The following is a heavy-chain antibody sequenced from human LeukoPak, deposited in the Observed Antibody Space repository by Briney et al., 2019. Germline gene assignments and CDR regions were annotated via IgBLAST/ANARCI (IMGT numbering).Heavy chain of an antibody. V-gene: IGHV3-7*01. CDR3: ARVWDSSGWYGDYYYYMDV. Sequence: GRSLRLSCAASGFTFSSYAMSWVRQAPGKGLEWVANIKQDGSEKYYVDSEKGRFTISRDNAKNSLYLQMNSLRAEDTAVYYCARVWDSSGWYGDYYYYMDVWGKGTTVTVSS. J-gene: IGHJ6*03. CDR2: IKQDGSEK. D-gene: IGHD6-19*01. CDR1: GFTFSSYA.